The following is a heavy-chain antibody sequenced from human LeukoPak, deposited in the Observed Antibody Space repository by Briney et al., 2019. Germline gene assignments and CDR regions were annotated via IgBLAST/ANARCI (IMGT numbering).Heavy chain of an antibody. CDR2: IYHSGST. CDR1: GGSISSGGYY. J-gene: IGHJ1*01. V-gene: IGHV4-30-2*01. CDR3: ARPPRGIPSEYFHH. Sequence: SQTLSLTCTVSGGSISSGGYYWSWIRQPPGKGLEWIGYIYHSGSTYYNPSLKSRVTISVDRSKNQFSLKLSSVTAADTAVYYCARPPRGIPSEYFHHWGQGTLVTVSS. D-gene: IGHD2-2*02.